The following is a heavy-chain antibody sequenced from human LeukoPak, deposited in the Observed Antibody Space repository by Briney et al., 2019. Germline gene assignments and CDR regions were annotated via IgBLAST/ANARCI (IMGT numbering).Heavy chain of an antibody. Sequence: PGGSLRLSCAASGFTFSSCWMHWVRQAPGKGLVWVSRINSDGSSTSYADSVKGRFTISRDNAKNTLYLQMNSLRAEDTAVYYCARDSEGSRITIFGVVDYWGQGTLVTVSS. V-gene: IGHV3-74*01. CDR3: ARDSEGSRITIFGVVDY. CDR2: INSDGSST. D-gene: IGHD3-3*01. CDR1: GFTFSSCW. J-gene: IGHJ4*02.